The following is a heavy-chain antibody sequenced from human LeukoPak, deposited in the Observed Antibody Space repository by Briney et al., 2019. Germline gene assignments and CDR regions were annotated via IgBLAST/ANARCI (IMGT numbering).Heavy chain of an antibody. J-gene: IGHJ4*02. Sequence: GSLRLSCAASGFTLCGYWVSWVRPLPGKGLGGVANIKQDAGEIRYVDSVKGRFTISRDNAKNSVYLQMNSLRAEDTGVYYCARLGSSWDFFDFWGQGTLVTVS. V-gene: IGHV3-7*01. CDR2: IKQDAGEI. CDR3: ARLGSSWDFFDF. D-gene: IGHD6-13*01. CDR1: GFTLCGYW.